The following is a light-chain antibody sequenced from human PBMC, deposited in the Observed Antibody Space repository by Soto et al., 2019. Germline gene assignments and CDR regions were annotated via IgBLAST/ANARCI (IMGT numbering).Light chain of an antibody. J-gene: IGLJ3*02. V-gene: IGLV2-14*01. Sequence: QSVLTQPASVSGSPGQSITIPCSGRSSDLGGLNYVSWYQQHPGKVPKLIIYKVDNRPSGISDRFSASKSGNMASLTISGLQAEDEAHYYCSSYTTVPSPQWVFAGGTKVTVL. CDR1: SSDLGGLNY. CDR3: SSYTTVPSPQWV. CDR2: KVD.